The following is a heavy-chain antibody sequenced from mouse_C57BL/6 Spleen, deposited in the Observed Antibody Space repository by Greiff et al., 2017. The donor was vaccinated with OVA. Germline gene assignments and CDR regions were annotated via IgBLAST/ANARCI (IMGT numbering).Heavy chain of an antibody. CDR3: ARDLDGYYPWFAY. CDR1: GYAFSSYW. CDR2: IYPGDGDT. J-gene: IGHJ3*01. Sequence: VQLQESGAELVKPGASVKISCKASGYAFSSYWMNWVKQRPGKGLEWIGQIYPGDGDTNYNGKFKGKATLTADKSSSTAYMQLSSLTSEDSAVYFCARDLDGYYPWFAYWGQGTLVTVSA. V-gene: IGHV1-80*01. D-gene: IGHD2-3*01.